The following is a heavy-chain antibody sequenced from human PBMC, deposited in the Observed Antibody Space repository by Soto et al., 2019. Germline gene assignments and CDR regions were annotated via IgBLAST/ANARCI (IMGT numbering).Heavy chain of an antibody. CDR3: AGDHGSGSQPSYYYADV. Sequence: SETLSLTCTVSGGSISSYYWSWIRQPPGKGLEWVGYIYYSGSTNYNPSLKSRVTISVDTSKNQFSLKLSSVTAADTAVYYCAGDHGSGSQPSYYYADVWGQGTPVTVSS. D-gene: IGHD3-10*01. J-gene: IGHJ6*03. V-gene: IGHV4-59*01. CDR2: IYYSGST. CDR1: GGSISSYY.